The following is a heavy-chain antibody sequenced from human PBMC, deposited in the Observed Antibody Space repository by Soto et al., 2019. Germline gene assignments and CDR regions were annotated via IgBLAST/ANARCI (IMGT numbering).Heavy chain of an antibody. CDR3: AKNMFLTVRGVRFGAFDI. CDR1: GLTFSSYA. D-gene: IGHD3-10*01. V-gene: IGHV3-23*01. CDR2: ISGSGGST. Sequence: PGGSLRLSCAASGLTFSSYAMSWVRQAPGKGLEWVSAISGSGGSTYYADSVKGRFTISRDNSKNTLYLQMNSLRAEDTAVYYCAKNMFLTVRGVRFGAFDIWGQGTMVTVSS. J-gene: IGHJ3*02.